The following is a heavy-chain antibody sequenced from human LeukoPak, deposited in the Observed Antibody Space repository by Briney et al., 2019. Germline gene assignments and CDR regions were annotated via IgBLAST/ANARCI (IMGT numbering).Heavy chain of an antibody. CDR3: ARDTSSIVGPRFDY. J-gene: IGHJ4*02. D-gene: IGHD1-26*01. CDR1: GFTFSSYW. Sequence: GGSLRLSCAASGFTFSSYWMSWVRPAPGKGLEWVAIIKQDGSEQYYVDSVKGRFTISRDNAENSLYLQMNSLRAEDTAVYYCARDTSSIVGPRFDYWGQGTLVTVSS. CDR2: IKQDGSEQ. V-gene: IGHV3-7*01.